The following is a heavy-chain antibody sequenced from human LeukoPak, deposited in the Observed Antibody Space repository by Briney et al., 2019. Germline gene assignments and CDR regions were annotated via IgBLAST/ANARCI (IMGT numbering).Heavy chain of an antibody. CDR3: AKGGFDTAMVTSWYFDV. D-gene: IGHD5-18*01. Sequence: PGGSLRLSCAASGFRFDSYAMNWVRQAPGGGMEWVSGISGTAGRCYYADSVKGRFTISRANSKSALYLQMNSLRGDDTAIYFCAKGGFDTAMVTSWYFDVWGRGTPVTVSS. CDR2: ISGTAGRC. CDR1: GFRFDSYA. V-gene: IGHV3-23*01. J-gene: IGHJ2*01.